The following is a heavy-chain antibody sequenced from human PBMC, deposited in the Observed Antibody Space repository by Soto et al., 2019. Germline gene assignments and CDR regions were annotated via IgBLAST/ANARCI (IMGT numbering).Heavy chain of an antibody. CDR1: GFAFSCCV. Sequence: APVKVSWKAFGFAFSCCVHRSLLQAPGQGLEWMGWISAYNGNTNYAQKLQGRVTMTTDTSTSTAYMELRSLRSDDTAVYYCARDSSGYQFDPWGQGTLVTVSS. V-gene: IGHV1-18*01. J-gene: IGHJ5*02. CDR2: ISAYNGNT. D-gene: IGHD3-22*01. CDR3: ARDSSGYQFDP.